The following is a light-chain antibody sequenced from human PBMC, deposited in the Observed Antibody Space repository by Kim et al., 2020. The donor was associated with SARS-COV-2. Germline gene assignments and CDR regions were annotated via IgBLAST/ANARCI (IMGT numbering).Light chain of an antibody. CDR3: HQYNNWPHS. V-gene: IGKV3-15*01. J-gene: IGKJ2*03. CDR2: GAS. Sequence: SVSPGERATLSCRASQSVSNNLAWYQQKPGQAPRLLIYGASIWSTGVPTRFSGTGSEIEFTLIISGLQSEDFAVYYCHQYNNWPHSLGLGTKLEI. CDR1: QSVSNN.